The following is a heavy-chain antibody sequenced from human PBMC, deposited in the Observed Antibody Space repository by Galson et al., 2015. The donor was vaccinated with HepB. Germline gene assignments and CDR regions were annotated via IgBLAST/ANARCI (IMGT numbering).Heavy chain of an antibody. Sequence: SLRLSCAASGFTVSSNYMSWVRQAPGKGLEWVSVIYSGGSTYYADSVKGRFTISRDNSKNTLYLQMNSLRAEDTAVYYCARSRRLQQWPGACDYWGQGTLVTVSS. CDR1: GFTVSSNY. J-gene: IGHJ4*02. CDR2: IYSGGST. D-gene: IGHD6-19*01. V-gene: IGHV3-53*01. CDR3: ARSRRLQQWPGACDY.